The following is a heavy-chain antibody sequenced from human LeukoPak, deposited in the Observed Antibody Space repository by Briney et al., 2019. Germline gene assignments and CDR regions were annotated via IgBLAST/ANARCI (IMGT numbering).Heavy chain of an antibody. Sequence: GGTLRLSCAASGFTFSSYGMSWVRQAPGKGLEWVSAISGSGGSTYYADSVKGRFTISRDNSKDTLYLQMNSLRAEDTAVYYCAKWRLRELDYWGQGTLVTVSS. CDR1: GFTFSSYG. CDR2: ISGSGGST. V-gene: IGHV3-23*01. D-gene: IGHD5-12*01. CDR3: AKWRLRELDY. J-gene: IGHJ4*02.